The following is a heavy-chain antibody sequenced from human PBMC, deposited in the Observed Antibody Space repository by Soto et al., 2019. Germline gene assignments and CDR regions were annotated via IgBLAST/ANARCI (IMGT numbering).Heavy chain of an antibody. Sequence: QLQLQESGPGLVKPSETLSLTCTVSGGSISSRSHYWGWIRQSPGKHLEWIGSSFYRGSTHYNPSLKTRVTISVDTSKSQVSLMLYSVSAADTAVYYCATADGFGVVTPFFEYWGQGILVTVSS. CDR2: SFYRGST. V-gene: IGHV4-39*01. J-gene: IGHJ4*02. D-gene: IGHD3-3*01. CDR1: GGSISSRSHY. CDR3: ATADGFGVVTPFFEY.